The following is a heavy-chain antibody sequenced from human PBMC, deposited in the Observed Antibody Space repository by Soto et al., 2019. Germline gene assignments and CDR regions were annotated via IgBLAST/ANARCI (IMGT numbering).Heavy chain of an antibody. V-gene: IGHV3-30*18. J-gene: IGHJ4*02. CDR1: GFTFSSYG. CDR3: PKKGCIGGICSGLDY. D-gene: IGHD2-15*01. Sequence: QVQLVESGGGVVQPGRSLRLSCAASGFTFSSYGMHWVRQAPGKGLEWVAVMSWDGSDEFYEETVKGRFTVSRDNSRNTLYLKMNSLSPKDRPVYYWPKKGCIGGICSGLDYWGQGPWSPSPQ. CDR2: MSWDGSDE.